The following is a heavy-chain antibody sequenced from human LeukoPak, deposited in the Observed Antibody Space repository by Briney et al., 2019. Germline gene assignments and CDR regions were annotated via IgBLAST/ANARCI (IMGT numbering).Heavy chain of an antibody. V-gene: IGHV3-15*01. Sequence: GGSLRLSCAASGFTFSNAWMSWVRQAPGKGLEWVGRIKSKTDGGTTDYAAPVKGRFTISRDDSKNTLYLQMNSLKTEDTAVYYCTTWLLPPHYYYYYMDVWGKGTTVTVSS. CDR3: TTWLLPPHYYYYYMDV. D-gene: IGHD2-15*01. CDR2: IKSKTDGGTT. CDR1: GFTFSNAW. J-gene: IGHJ6*03.